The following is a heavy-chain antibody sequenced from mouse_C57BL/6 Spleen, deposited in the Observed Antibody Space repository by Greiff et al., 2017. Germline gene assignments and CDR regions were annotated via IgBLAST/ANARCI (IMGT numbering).Heavy chain of an antibody. CDR2: IWGDGST. CDR3: ANYYGSTSCCYFDF. CDR1: GFSFTSYG. V-gene: IGHV2-3*01. D-gene: IGHD1-1*01. Sequence: QVQLLQSGPGLVAPSQCLSISCTASGFSFTSYGVSWVRQPPGKGLEWLGVIWGDGSTNYHSALISRLSISKYNSKSQVFLKLNSLQTDDTATYYCANYYGSTSCCYFDFWGTGTTVTVSS. J-gene: IGHJ1*03.